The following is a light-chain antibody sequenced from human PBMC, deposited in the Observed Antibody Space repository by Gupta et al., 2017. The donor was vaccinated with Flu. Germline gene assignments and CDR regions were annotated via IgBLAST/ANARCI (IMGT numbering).Light chain of an antibody. J-gene: IGLJ1*01. CDR3: HVWDTLNDIYV. V-gene: IGLV3-21*03. Sequence: SVAPGSTATGHCQGKDILTKSVHWSQQKPGQAPVLVDYDGYDRPAGIPDRFSGSQATLTISRVEVEDEADYYCHVWDTLNDIYVFGPGTKLTVL. CDR2: DGY. CDR1: DILTKS.